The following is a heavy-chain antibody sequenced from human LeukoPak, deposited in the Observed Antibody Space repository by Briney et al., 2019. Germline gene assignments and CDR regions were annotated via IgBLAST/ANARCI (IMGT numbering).Heavy chain of an antibody. CDR1: GGSISSGGYY. D-gene: IGHD2-2*02. CDR3: ARMYCSSTSCHIRHSNIWYYFDY. V-gene: IGHV4-31*03. Sequence: PSETLSLTCTVSGGSISSGGYYWSWIRQHPGKGLEWIGYIYSSGSTYHNPSLKSRVNISLDTSKNQFSLKLTSVTAADTAVYYCARMYCSSTSCHIRHSNIWYYFDYWGQGTLVTVSS. CDR2: IYSSGST. J-gene: IGHJ4*02.